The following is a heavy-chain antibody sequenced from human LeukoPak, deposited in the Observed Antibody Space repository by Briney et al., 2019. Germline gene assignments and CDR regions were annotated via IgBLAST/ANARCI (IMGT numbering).Heavy chain of an antibody. D-gene: IGHD2/OR15-2a*01. CDR3: ERHSIYGGRF. V-gene: IGHV5-10-1*01. J-gene: IGHJ4*02. CDR1: GYSSTSYW. CDR2: IYPSDSYT. Sequence: SLKISCQASGYSSTSYWISWVRQMPGKSLERMGRIYPSDSYTNYTPSFQRPVTISADKSISTAYLQWGSLEDSDTAMYDCERHSIYGGRFWGQGTLVTVSS.